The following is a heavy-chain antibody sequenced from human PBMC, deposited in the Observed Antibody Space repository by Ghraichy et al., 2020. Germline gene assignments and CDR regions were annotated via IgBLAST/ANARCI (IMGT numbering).Heavy chain of an antibody. J-gene: IGHJ6*02. CDR3: ARRGHYYGSGSRWYYYYGMDV. CDR2: IDPSDSYT. V-gene: IGHV5-10-1*01. Sequence: ESLNISCKGSGYSFTSYWISWVRQMPGKGLEWMGRIDPSDSYTNYSPSFQGHVTISADKSISTAYLQWSSLKASDTAMYYCARRGHYYGSGSRWYYYYGMDVWGQGTTVTVSS. CDR1: GYSFTSYW. D-gene: IGHD3-10*01.